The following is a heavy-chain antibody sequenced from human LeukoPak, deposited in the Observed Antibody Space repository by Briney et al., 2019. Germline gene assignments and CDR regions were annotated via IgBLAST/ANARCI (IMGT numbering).Heavy chain of an antibody. J-gene: IGHJ4*02. CDR2: IYYSGST. D-gene: IGHD3-3*01. V-gene: IGHV4-39*01. CDR3: ARRERFLEWLLYREGYYFDY. CDR1: GGSISSSSYY. Sequence: SETLSLTCTVSGGSISSSSYYWGWIRQPPGKGLEWIGSIYYSGSTYYNPSLKSRVTISVDTSKNQFSLKLSPVTAADTAVYYCARRERFLEWLLYREGYYFDYWGQGTLVTVSS.